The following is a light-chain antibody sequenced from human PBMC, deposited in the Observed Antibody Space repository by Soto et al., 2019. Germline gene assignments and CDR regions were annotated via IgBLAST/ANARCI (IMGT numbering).Light chain of an antibody. J-gene: IGKJ5*01. V-gene: IGKV3-11*01. CDR1: QSVSSY. CDR2: DAS. Sequence: EIVLTQSPATLSLSPGERATLSCRASQSVSSYLAWYQQKPGQAPRLLIYDASNRATGIPARFSGSGSGTDFTLTISSLEPEDFAVYYCQQRSNWPPRITFGQGTQLEIK. CDR3: QQRSNWPPRIT.